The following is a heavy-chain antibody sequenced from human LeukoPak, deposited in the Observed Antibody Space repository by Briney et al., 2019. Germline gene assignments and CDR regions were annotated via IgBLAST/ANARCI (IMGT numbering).Heavy chain of an antibody. J-gene: IGHJ3*02. CDR1: GYTFTSYY. CDR3: ARAPEGSYWGAFDI. V-gene: IGHV1-46*01. Sequence: ASVKVSCKASGYTFTSYYMHWVRQAPGQGLEWMGIINPSGGSTSYAQKFQGRVTITADKSTSTAYMELSSLRSEDTAVYYCARAPEGSYWGAFDIWGQGTMVTVSS. D-gene: IGHD1-26*01. CDR2: INPSGGST.